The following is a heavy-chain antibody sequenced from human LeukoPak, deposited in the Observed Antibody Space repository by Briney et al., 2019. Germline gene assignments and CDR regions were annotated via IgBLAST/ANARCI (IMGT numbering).Heavy chain of an antibody. J-gene: IGHJ4*02. CDR1: GGSISSYY. D-gene: IGHD6-19*01. V-gene: IGHV4-59*08. CDR2: ISYSGTT. CDR3: ARPDYSSGWYSFDY. Sequence: PSETLSLTCTASGGSISSYYWSWIRQPPGKGLEWIGYISYSGTTNYNPSLKSRVTISIDTSKNQLSLKLSSVTAADTAVYYCARPDYSSGWYSFDYWGQGTLVTVSS.